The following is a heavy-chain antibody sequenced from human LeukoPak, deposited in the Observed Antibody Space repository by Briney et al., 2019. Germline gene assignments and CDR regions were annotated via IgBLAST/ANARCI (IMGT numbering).Heavy chain of an antibody. J-gene: IGHJ4*02. V-gene: IGHV4-59*08. Sequence: SETLSLTCTVSDDSISNFYWSWIRQSPEKGLEWIGFAHYSGNTYYNPSLTSRVTMSPDTSENQFSLKLTSMTAADSAVYYCARRQRSSWYFDYWGQGTQVTVSS. D-gene: IGHD6-13*01. CDR2: AHYSGNT. CDR1: DDSISNFY. CDR3: ARRQRSSWYFDY.